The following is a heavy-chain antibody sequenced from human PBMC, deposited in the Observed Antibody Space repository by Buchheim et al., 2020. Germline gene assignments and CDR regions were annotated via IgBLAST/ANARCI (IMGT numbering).Heavy chain of an antibody. D-gene: IGHD6-6*01. CDR1: GYTFTSYA. J-gene: IGHJ4*02. Sequence: QVQLVQSGAEVKKPGASVKVSCKASGYTFTSYAMHWVRQAPGQRLEWMGWINAGTGNTKYSEKFQGRVTITRDTSASTAYMELSSLRSEDTAVYYCASFPLHSSSSEVESFDYWGQGTL. CDR3: ASFPLHSSSSEVESFDY. CDR2: INAGTGNT. V-gene: IGHV1-3*01.